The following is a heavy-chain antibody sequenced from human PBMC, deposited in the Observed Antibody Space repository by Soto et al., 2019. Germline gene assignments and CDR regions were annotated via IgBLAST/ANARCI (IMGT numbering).Heavy chain of an antibody. J-gene: IGHJ6*02. CDR3: ARGGFYYDILTGYQLNYYYGMDV. CDR2: INPNSGGT. D-gene: IGHD3-9*01. Sequence: ASVKVSCKASGYTFTGYYMHWVRQAPGQGLEWMGWINPNSGGTNYAQKFQGWVTMTRDTSISTAYMELSRLRSDDTAVYYCARGGFYYDILTGYQLNYYYGMDVWGQGTTVTVS. CDR1: GYTFTGYY. V-gene: IGHV1-2*04.